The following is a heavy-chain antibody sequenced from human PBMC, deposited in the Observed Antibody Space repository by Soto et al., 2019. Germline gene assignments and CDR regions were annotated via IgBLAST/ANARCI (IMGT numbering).Heavy chain of an antibody. D-gene: IGHD1-26*01. CDR1: GFTFSNYA. CDR2: ISGSGGST. J-gene: IGHJ2*01. Sequence: EVQLLESGGGLVQPGGSLRLSCAASGFTFSNYAMSWVRQAPGKGLEWVSAISGSGGSTYYADSVKGRFSIARDNSKNTLYQQMNSLSAQDRALYYCAKDGRAEGWYFDHWGRGTLVSVSS. V-gene: IGHV3-23*01. CDR3: AKDGRAEGWYFDH.